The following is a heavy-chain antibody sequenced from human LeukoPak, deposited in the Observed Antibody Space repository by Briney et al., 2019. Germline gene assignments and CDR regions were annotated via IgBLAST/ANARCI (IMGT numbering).Heavy chain of an antibody. CDR2: IYYSGSP. J-gene: IGHJ4*02. CDR1: GGSISSGGYY. CDR3: ARGVVPAAPFGY. Sequence: PSETLSLTCTVSGGSISSGGYYWSWIRQHPGKGLEWIGYIYYSGSPYYNPSLKSRVTISVDTSKNQFSLKLSSVTAADTAVYYCARGVVPAAPFGYWGQGTLVTVSS. V-gene: IGHV4-31*03. D-gene: IGHD2-2*01.